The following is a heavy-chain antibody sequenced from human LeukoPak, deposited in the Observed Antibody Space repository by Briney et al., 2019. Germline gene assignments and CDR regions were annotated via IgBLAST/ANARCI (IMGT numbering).Heavy chain of an antibody. CDR3: AREPLVRGVSGYFDY. CDR1: GFTFSSYA. V-gene: IGHV3-23*01. J-gene: IGHJ4*02. D-gene: IGHD3-10*01. Sequence: PGGSLRLSCAASGFTFSSYAISWVRQAPGKGLEWVSAITGSGGSTYYADSVKGRFTISRDNSKNTLYLQMDSLRAEDTAVYYCAREPLVRGVSGYFDYWGQGTLVTVSS. CDR2: ITGSGGST.